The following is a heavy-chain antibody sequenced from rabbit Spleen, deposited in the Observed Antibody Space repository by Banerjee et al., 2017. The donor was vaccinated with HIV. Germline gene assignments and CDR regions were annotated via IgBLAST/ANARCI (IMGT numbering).Heavy chain of an antibody. CDR1: GVSLNDKDV. CDR3: ARGFYTYDDYANFYGYYFNL. D-gene: IGHD2-1*01. J-gene: IGHJ4*01. Sequence: EQLEESGGGLVKPEGSLTLTCKASGVSLNDKDVMCWVRQAPGKGLEWIACINIVNGKSVYASWAKGRFTMSRTSSTTVTLQMTSLTAADTAIYFCARGFYTYDDYANFYGYYFNLWGPGTLVTVS. V-gene: IGHV1S45*01. CDR2: INIVNGKS.